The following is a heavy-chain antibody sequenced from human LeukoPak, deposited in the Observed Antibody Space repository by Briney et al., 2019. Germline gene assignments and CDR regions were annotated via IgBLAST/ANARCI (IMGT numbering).Heavy chain of an antibody. Sequence: GGALTLSCAASGFRLSQYYLTWIRPAPGKGREGLSCISSSGDTIYYADSVKGRFTVSRDNAENSLYLQMNSLRAEDTAMYYCARQGSEIDYWGQGTLVTVSS. CDR1: GFRLSQYY. CDR3: ARQGSEIDY. J-gene: IGHJ4*02. V-gene: IGHV3-11*01. CDR2: ISSSGDTI.